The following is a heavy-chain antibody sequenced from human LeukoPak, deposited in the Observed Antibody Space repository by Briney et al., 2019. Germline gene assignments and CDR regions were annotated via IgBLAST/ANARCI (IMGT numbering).Heavy chain of an antibody. CDR2: IYSGGST. D-gene: IGHD3-16*01. CDR3: ARVTTFGSVLRGMDV. V-gene: IGHV3-53*01. CDR1: GFTVSSNY. J-gene: IGHJ6*02. Sequence: GGSLRLSCAAAGFTVSSNYMSWVRQAPGKGLEWVSVIYSGGSTYYADSVKGRFTISRDNSKNTLYLQMNSLRAEDTAVYYCARVTTFGSVLRGMDVWGQGTTVTVSS.